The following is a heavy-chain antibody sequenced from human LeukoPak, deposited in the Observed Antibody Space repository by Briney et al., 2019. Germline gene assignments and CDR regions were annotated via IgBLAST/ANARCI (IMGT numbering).Heavy chain of an antibody. Sequence: GESLKISCKASGYNFTTYWIGWVRQMPGKGLQWMGIIYPGDSDTRYSPSFQGQVTISADESISTAYLQWSSLKASDTAMYYCARKAYSACLGSWFDPWGQGTLVTVSS. V-gene: IGHV5-51*01. CDR3: ARKAYSACLGSWFDP. CDR2: IYPGDSDT. D-gene: IGHD1-26*01. J-gene: IGHJ5*02. CDR1: GYNFTTYW.